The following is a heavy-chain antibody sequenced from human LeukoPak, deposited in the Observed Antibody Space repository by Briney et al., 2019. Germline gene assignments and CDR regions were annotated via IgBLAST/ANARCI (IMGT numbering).Heavy chain of an antibody. D-gene: IGHD5-12*01. Sequence: GGSVRLSCAVSGFSLSIYSMDWVRQAPGKGLEWVSYISSSGSTIYYADSVKGRFTISRDNAKNSLYLQMNSLRAEDTAVYYCARYPGYDSFWGQGTLVTVSS. CDR3: ARYPGYDSF. CDR1: GFSLSIYS. V-gene: IGHV3-48*04. CDR2: ISSSGSTI. J-gene: IGHJ4*02.